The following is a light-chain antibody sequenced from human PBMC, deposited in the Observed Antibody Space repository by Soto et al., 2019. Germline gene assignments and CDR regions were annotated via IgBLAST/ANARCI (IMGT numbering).Light chain of an antibody. CDR3: SSYAGQVS. CDR2: EVS. V-gene: IGLV2-8*01. Sequence: QSALTQPPSASGSLGQSITISCTGTNSAVGGYQSVSWYQQHPGKAPTLMIYEVSMRPAGVPGRCSGSKSGDTASLTVSGRQAEDEAHYYCSSYAGQVSVGGGTKVTVL. J-gene: IGLJ2*01. CDR1: NSAVGGYQS.